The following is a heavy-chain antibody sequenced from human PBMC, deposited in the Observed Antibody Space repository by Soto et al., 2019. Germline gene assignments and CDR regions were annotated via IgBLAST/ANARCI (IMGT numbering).Heavy chain of an antibody. CDR2: ISAYNGNT. Sequence: ASVKVSCKASGYTFTSYGISWVRQAPGQGLEWMGWISAYNGNTNYAQKLQGRVTMTTDTSTSTAYMELRSLRSDDTAVYYCARQLDSSGYSGAFDIWGQGTMVTVSS. CDR3: ARQLDSSGYSGAFDI. CDR1: GYTFTSYG. J-gene: IGHJ3*02. D-gene: IGHD3-22*01. V-gene: IGHV1-18*01.